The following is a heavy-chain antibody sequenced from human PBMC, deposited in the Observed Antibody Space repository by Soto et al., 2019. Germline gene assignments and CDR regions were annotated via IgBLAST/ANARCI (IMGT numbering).Heavy chain of an antibody. V-gene: IGHV3-7*01. CDR2: INDDGSER. J-gene: IGHJ4*02. Sequence: EAQLVESGGGLVQPGGSLRLSCEASGFMFGVYWMSWVRQAPGKGLEWVANINDDGSERNYVDSVKGRFTNSRDTPNNLLFLQMNSLRDEDTAVYYCAREFYGYYTYGPGDYWGQGTLVAVSS. D-gene: IGHD3-3*01. CDR3: AREFYGYYTYGPGDY. CDR1: GFMFGVYW.